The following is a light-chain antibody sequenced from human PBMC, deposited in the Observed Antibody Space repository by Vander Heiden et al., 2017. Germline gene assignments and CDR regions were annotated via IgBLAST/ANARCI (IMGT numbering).Light chain of an antibody. Sequence: QSVLTQPPSASGTPGQRVTISCSGSSSNIGSNYVYWYQQRPGTAPKLLIYRNNQRPSGVPDRFSGSKSGTSASLAISGLRSEEEADYYCAAWDDSRSAYVVFGGGTKLTVL. CDR3: AAWDDSRSAYVV. CDR2: RNN. V-gene: IGLV1-47*01. CDR1: SSNIGSNY. J-gene: IGLJ2*01.